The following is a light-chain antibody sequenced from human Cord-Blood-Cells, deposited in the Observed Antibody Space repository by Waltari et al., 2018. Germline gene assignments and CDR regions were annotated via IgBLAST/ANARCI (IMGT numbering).Light chain of an antibody. J-gene: IGKJ1*01. CDR1: QSISSW. Sequence: DIPMTQSPSTLSASVGDRVTIPCRASQSISSWLAWYQQKPGKAPRLLIYKASRLEIGVPSRFSGSGAGKEVTLTNSGLQPDDFATYYCQQYNSYSWTFGQGTKVEIK. CDR2: KAS. CDR3: QQYNSYSWT. V-gene: IGKV1-5*03.